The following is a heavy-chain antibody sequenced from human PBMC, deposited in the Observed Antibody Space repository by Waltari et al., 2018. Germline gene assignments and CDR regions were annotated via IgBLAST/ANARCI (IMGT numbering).Heavy chain of an antibody. Sequence: QLQLQESGPGLVKPSETLSLTCTVSGGSISSSSYYWGWIRQPPGKGLEWIGSIYYSGSTYYNPSLKSRVTISVDTSKNQFSLKLSSVTAADTAVYYCARVYSSSLRAFDIWAKGQWSPSLQ. CDR1: GGSISSSSYY. CDR3: ARVYSSSLRAFDI. CDR2: IYYSGST. J-gene: IGHJ3*02. V-gene: IGHV4-39*07. D-gene: IGHD6-13*01.